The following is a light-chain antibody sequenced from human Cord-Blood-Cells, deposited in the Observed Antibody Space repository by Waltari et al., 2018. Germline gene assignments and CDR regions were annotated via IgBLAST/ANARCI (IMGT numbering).Light chain of an antibody. CDR1: QSISSY. V-gene: IGKV1-39*01. Sequence: DIQMTQSPSSLSASVGDRVTITCRASQSISSYLNWYQQKPGKAPKLLIYAASSLQSGVPSRFSGSGSGTDFTLTISSLQPEDFATYYCQQSYSIPPRITFGPGTKVDIK. CDR3: QQSYSIPPRIT. J-gene: IGKJ3*01. CDR2: AAS.